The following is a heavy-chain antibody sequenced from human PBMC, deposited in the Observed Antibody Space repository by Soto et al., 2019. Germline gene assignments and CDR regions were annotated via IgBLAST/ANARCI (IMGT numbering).Heavy chain of an antibody. V-gene: IGHV4-34*01. Sequence: SETLSLTCAVYGGSFSGYYWSWIRQPPGKGLEWIGEINHSGSTNYNPSLKSRVTISVDTSKNQFSLKLSSVTATDTAVYYCARDGKFMDVWGQGTTVTVSS. CDR3: ARDGKFMDV. CDR2: INHSGST. CDR1: GGSFSGYY. J-gene: IGHJ6*02.